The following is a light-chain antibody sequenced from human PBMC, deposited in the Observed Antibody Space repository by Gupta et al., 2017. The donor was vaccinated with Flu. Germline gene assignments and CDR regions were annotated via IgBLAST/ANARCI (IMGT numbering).Light chain of an antibody. V-gene: IGLV2-14*01. CDR2: DVG. CDR1: SSDFSDYHY. J-gene: IGLJ1*01. Sequence: QSALTQPASVLGSPGQAITISCSGTSSDFSDYHYVSWDQHSPGEAPNLMIFDVGIRPSGISNRFSGSLSGNTASLTISGLQPEDEADYFCISYSSSNSFVFGTGTKVSVL. CDR3: ISYSSSNSFV.